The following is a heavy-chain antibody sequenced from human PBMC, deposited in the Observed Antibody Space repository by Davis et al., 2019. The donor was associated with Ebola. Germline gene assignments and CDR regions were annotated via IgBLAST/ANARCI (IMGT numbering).Heavy chain of an antibody. Sequence: GESLKISCTASGFSFSSYAMNWVRQAPGKGLEWVSVISASGDTTDYPASVKGRFTISRDNSKNTLYLQMNSLRAEDTAVYYCAKGSDNSGYYAFDSWGQGILVIVSS. D-gene: IGHD3-22*01. V-gene: IGHV3-23*01. CDR1: GFSFSSYA. CDR3: AKGSDNSGYYAFDS. J-gene: IGHJ4*02. CDR2: ISASGDTT.